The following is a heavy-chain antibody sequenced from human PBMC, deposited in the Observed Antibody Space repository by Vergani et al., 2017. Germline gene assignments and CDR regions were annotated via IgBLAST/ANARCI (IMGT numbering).Heavy chain of an antibody. V-gene: IGHV4-39*01. J-gene: IGHJ5*02. CDR3: ASKGRLRFFEWSPPIWFDP. Sequence: VQLVESGGGLVQPGRSLRLSCTASGFTFGDYAMSWIRQPPGKGLEWIGSIYYSGSTYYNPSLKSRFTISVDTSKNQFSLKLSSVTAADTAVYYCASKGRLRFFEWSPPIWFDPWGQGTLVTVSS. CDR2: IYYSGST. D-gene: IGHD3-3*01. CDR1: GFTFGDYA.